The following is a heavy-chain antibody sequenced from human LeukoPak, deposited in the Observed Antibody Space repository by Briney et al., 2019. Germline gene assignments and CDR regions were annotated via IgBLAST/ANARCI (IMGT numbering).Heavy chain of an antibody. CDR2: IDSDGSDT. D-gene: IGHD3-22*01. CDR3: ARDSSGYCDY. CDR1: GFTFNTYW. Sequence: GGSLRLSCAASGFTFNTYWFHWVRQAPGKGLVWVSRIDSDGSDTIYAGSVKGRFTISRDNAKNTLYLQMNSLRAEDTAVYYCARDSSGYCDYWGQGTLVTVSS. V-gene: IGHV3-74*01. J-gene: IGHJ4*02.